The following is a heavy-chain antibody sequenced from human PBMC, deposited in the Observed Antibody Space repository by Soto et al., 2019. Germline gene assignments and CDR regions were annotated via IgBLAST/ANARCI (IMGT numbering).Heavy chain of an antibody. CDR1: GFTLSNYA. D-gene: IGHD2-15*01. CDR3: ARIKLVDFFFINVDVYDMDV. V-gene: IGHV3-21*01. Sequence: EVQLVESGGGLVQPGGSLRLSCAASGFTLSNYAVNWVRQAPGKGLEWVSYISSDSRYMYHGDSGKGRFTISRDNARNSVYLQMNSLRDEDTAVYYCARIKLVDFFFINVDVYDMDVWGQGTPVTVSS. CDR2: ISSDSRYM. J-gene: IGHJ6*02.